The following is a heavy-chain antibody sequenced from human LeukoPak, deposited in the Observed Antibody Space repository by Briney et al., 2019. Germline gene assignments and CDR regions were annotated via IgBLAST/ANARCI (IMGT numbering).Heavy chain of an antibody. CDR2: ISGNGGST. J-gene: IGHJ4*02. Sequence: GGSLRLSCAASGFTFSTYAMSWVRQAPGKGLEWVSTISGNGGSTYYADSVKGRFTISRDNSQNTLYLHMNSLRAEDTAVYYCAKPPPDSSSWLFDYWGQGTLVTVSS. V-gene: IGHV3-23*01. CDR1: GFTFSTYA. CDR3: AKPPPDSSSWLFDY. D-gene: IGHD6-13*01.